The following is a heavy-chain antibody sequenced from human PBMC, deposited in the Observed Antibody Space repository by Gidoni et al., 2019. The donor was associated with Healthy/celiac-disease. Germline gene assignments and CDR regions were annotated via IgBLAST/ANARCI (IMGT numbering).Heavy chain of an antibody. CDR3: AKDGAPTRYCSGGSCPRPGMDV. J-gene: IGHJ6*02. Sequence: EVQLLESGGGLVQPGGSLRLSCAASGFTFSSYAMSWVRQAPGKGLEWVSAISGSGGSTYYADSVKGRFTISRDNSKNTLYLQMNSLRAEDTAVYYCAKDGAPTRYCSGGSCPRPGMDVWGQGTTVTVSS. V-gene: IGHV3-23*01. CDR2: ISGSGGST. CDR1: GFTFSSYA. D-gene: IGHD2-15*01.